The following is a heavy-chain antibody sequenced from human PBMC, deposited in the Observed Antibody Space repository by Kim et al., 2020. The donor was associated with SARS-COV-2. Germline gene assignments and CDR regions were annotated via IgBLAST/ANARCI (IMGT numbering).Heavy chain of an antibody. J-gene: IGHJ4*02. V-gene: IGHV1-46*01. CDR2: INPRSANT. D-gene: IGHD1-26*01. CDR1: GYTLTSYW. Sequence: ASVKVSCKASGYTLTSYWIHWVRQAPGQGLEWMGMINPRSANTRYAQNFQGRVTTTSDTSTSTAYMEMSSLRSEDTAVYYCARAWDQNFDFWGQGTLVTVSS. CDR3: ARAWDQNFDF.